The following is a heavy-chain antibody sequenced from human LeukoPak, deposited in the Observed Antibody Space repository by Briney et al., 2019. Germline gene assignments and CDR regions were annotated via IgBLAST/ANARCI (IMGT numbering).Heavy chain of an antibody. V-gene: IGHV3-53*01. CDR2: IYSGGST. Sequence: GGSLRLSCAASGFTVSSNYMSWVRQAPGKGLEWVSVIYSGGSTYYADSVKGRFTISRDNSKNTLYLQMNSLRAEDTAVYYCARLSYKNAFDTWGQGTMVTVSS. J-gene: IGHJ3*02. D-gene: IGHD3-10*01. CDR1: GFTVSSNY. CDR3: ARLSYKNAFDT.